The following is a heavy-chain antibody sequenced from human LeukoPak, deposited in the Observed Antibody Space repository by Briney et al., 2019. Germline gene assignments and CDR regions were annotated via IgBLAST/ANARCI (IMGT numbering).Heavy chain of an antibody. V-gene: IGHV3-20*01. D-gene: IGHD6-13*01. CDR3: VRGTAADLRGGNDY. CDR2: INWNGGST. CDR1: GFTFADFG. Sequence: PGGSLRLSCEASGFTFADFGMAWVRQAPGKGLEWVSGINWNGGSTGYADSVKGRFTISRDNAKNSLYLQMNSLRVEDTALYHCVRGTAADLRGGNDYWGQGILVTVSS. J-gene: IGHJ4*02.